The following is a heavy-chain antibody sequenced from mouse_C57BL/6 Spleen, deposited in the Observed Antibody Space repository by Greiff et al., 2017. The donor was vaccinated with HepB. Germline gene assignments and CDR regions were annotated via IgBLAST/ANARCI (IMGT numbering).Heavy chain of an antibody. V-gene: IGHV1-87*01. J-gene: IGHJ4*01. CDR1: YTFSRRVH. Sequence: VQLQQSGPELARPWASVKISCQAFYTFSRRVHFAIRATNYWMQWVKQRTGQGLEWIGAIYPGNGDTSYNQKFKGKATLTEDKSYSTPYMQLSSLSSDDSAVYYGAYGSSPYYAMDYWGQGTSVTVSS. CDR3: SDDSAVYYGAYGSSPYYAMDY. CDR2: GQGLEWIG. D-gene: IGHD1-1*01.